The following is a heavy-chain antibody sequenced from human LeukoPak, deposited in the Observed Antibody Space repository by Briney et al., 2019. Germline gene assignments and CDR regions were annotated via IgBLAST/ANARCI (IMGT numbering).Heavy chain of an antibody. J-gene: IGHJ6*03. D-gene: IGHD3/OR15-3a*01. CDR2: INHSGST. V-gene: IGHV4-34*01. Sequence: SSETLSLTCAVYGGSFSGYYWSWIRQPPGKGLEWIGEINHSGSTNYNPSLKSRVTISVDTSKNQFSLKLSSVTAADTAVYYCARVGLGRYYYMDVWGKGTTVTVSS. CDR3: ARVGLGRYYYMDV. CDR1: GGSFSGYY.